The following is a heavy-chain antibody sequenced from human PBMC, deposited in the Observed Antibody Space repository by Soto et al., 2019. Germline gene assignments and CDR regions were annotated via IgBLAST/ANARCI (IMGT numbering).Heavy chain of an antibody. CDR2: IFRTGDT. CDR1: GGSIGDNYY. CDR3: ARLPCFQLWRYYVDL. Sequence: QLHLQESGPGLVKPSETLSITCTVSGGSIGDNYYWGWLRQTPGKGLEWFGNIFRTGDTYFHPSLNSRLTISIDTSKNQFSLKFTSVTAADTSVYYCARLPCFQLWRYYVDLWGQGTLVPVSS. V-gene: IGHV4-39*01. D-gene: IGHD3-10*02. J-gene: IGHJ1*01.